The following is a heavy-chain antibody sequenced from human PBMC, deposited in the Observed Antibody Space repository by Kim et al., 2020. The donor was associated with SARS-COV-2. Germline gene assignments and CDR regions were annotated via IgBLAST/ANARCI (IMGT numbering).Heavy chain of an antibody. CDR2: IKEDGSEK. V-gene: IGHV3-7*01. D-gene: IGHD1-7*01. J-gene: IGHJ4*02. CDR1: GFTFNDYW. Sequence: GGSLRLSCAASGFTFNDYWMGWVRHVPGKGLEWVATIKEDGSEKYYVDSVKGRFAISRDNAKNSLSLQMNTLRAEDTAMYYCTTSSRTKAHYWGQGTLVTVSS. CDR3: TTSSRTKAHY.